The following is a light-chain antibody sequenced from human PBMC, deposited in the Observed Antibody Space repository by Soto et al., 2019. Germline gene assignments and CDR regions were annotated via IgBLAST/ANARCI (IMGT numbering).Light chain of an antibody. Sequence: DIQMTQSPSTLSGSVGDRVTITCRASQTISSWLAWYQQKPGKAPKLLIYKASTLKSGVPSRFSGSGSGTEFTLTIRSMQTDAFAKYSCQHYNSYSEAFGQGAKVDIK. CDR1: QTISSW. J-gene: IGKJ1*01. V-gene: IGKV1-5*03. CDR2: KAS. CDR3: QHYNSYSEA.